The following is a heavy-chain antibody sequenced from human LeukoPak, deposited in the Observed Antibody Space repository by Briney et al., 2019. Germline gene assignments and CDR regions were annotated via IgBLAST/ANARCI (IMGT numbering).Heavy chain of an antibody. CDR2: ITGSSSTI. CDR3: ARDAYDTSAYYYFDY. Sequence: GGSLRLSCAASGFTFSSCDMNWVRQAPGKGLEWVSYITGSSSTIYYADSVKGRFTISRDNAKNSPYLQMNSLRDEDTAVYYCARDAYDTSAYYYFDYWGQGTLVTVSS. CDR1: GFTFSSCD. V-gene: IGHV3-48*02. J-gene: IGHJ4*02. D-gene: IGHD3-22*01.